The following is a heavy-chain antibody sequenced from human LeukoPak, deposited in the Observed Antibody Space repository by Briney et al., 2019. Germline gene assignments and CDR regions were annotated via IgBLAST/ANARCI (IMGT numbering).Heavy chain of an antibody. CDR3: STRDQSRTDMVPPDY. V-gene: IGHV4-4*03. Sequence: PETLSLTCAVSGVSISSNNWWTWVRQPPGKGLEWIGETHRSGDTKYSPSLQTRATISIDNSKNQLSLNLNSVTAADTAVYYCSTRDQSRTDMVPPDYWGQGTLVTVSS. D-gene: IGHD5-18*01. CDR2: THRSGDT. J-gene: IGHJ4*02. CDR1: GVSISSNNW.